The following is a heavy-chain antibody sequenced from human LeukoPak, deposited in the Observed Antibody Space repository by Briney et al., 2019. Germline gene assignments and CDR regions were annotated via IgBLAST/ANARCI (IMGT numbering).Heavy chain of an antibody. CDR3: ARLKCSSTSCFYYYYMDV. J-gene: IGHJ6*03. D-gene: IGHD2-2*01. V-gene: IGHV4-34*01. CDR1: GGSFSGYY. CDR2: INHSGST. Sequence: SETLSLTCAVYGGSFSGYYWSWIRQPPGKGLEWIGEINHSGSTNYNPSLKSRVTISVDTSKNQFSLKLNSVTAADTAVYYCARLKCSSTSCFYYYYMDVWGKGTTVTISS.